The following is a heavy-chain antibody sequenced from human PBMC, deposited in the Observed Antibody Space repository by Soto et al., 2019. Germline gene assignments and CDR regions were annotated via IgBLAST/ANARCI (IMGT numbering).Heavy chain of an antibody. CDR3: AREKEQLVQRSYYHYYYGMCV. J-gene: IGHJ6*02. Sequence: QVQLVQSGAEVKKPGASVKVSCKASGYTFTSYGISWVRQAPGQGLEWMGWISAYNGNTNYAQKLQGRVTLTTDTATSTAYMELRSLRSADEAVYYRAREKEQLVQRSYYHYYYGMCVRGQGTTVTV. D-gene: IGHD6-13*01. CDR1: GYTFTSYG. V-gene: IGHV1-18*01. CDR2: ISAYNGNT.